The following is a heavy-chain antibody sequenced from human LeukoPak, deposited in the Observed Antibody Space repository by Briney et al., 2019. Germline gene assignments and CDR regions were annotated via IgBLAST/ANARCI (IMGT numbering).Heavy chain of an antibody. V-gene: IGHV3-23*01. D-gene: IGHD6-6*01. J-gene: IGHJ3*02. CDR1: GFTFSSYA. Sequence: GGSLRLSCAASGFTFSSYAMSWVRQAPGEGLEWVSAISDSGGSTYYADSVKGRFTISRDNSKNTLYLQMNSLRADDTAVYYCAKGSRAFDIWGQGTMVTVSS. CDR2: ISDSGGST. CDR3: AKGSRAFDI.